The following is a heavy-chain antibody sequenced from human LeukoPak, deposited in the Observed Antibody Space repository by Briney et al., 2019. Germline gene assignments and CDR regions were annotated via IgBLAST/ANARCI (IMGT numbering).Heavy chain of an antibody. V-gene: IGHV1-2*02. D-gene: IGHD5-18*01. CDR1: GYTFTGYY. Sequence: ASVKVSCKASGYTFTGYYMHWVRQAPGQGLEWMGWINPNSGGTHYAQKFQGRVTMTRDTSISTAYMELSRLRSDDTAVYYCARGEYSYGYYEFDDWGQGTLVTVSS. CDR2: INPNSGGT. CDR3: ARGEYSYGYYEFDD. J-gene: IGHJ4*02.